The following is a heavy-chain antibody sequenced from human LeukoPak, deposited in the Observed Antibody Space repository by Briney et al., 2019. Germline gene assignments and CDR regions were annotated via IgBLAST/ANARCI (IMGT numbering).Heavy chain of an antibody. CDR3: ARVTHAMIRGVIITEFYFDY. D-gene: IGHD3-10*01. CDR2: ISSSSNYI. Sequence: PGGSLRLSCAAPGLTFSIYSMNWVRQAPGKGLEWVSSISSSSNYIYYADSVKGRFTISRDNAKNSLYLQMNSLRAEDTAVYYCARVTHAMIRGVIITEFYFDYWGQGTLVTVSS. CDR1: GLTFSIYS. J-gene: IGHJ4*02. V-gene: IGHV3-21*01.